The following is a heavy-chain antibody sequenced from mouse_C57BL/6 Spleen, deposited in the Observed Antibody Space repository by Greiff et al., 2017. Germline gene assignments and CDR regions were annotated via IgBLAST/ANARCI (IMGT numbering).Heavy chain of an antibody. D-gene: IGHD2-1*01. J-gene: IGHJ4*01. CDR3: ASYSPYYAMDY. CDR1: GYAFSSSW. CDR2: IYPGDGDT. Sequence: QVQLKQSGPELVKPGASVKISCKASGYAFSSSWMNWVKQRPGKGLEWIGRIYPGDGDTNYNGKFKGKATLTADKSSSTAYMQLSSLTSEDSAVYVCASYSPYYAMDYWGQGTSVTVSS. V-gene: IGHV1-82*01.